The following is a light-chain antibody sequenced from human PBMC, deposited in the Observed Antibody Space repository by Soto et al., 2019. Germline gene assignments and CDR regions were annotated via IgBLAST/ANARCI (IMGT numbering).Light chain of an antibody. CDR3: QQSFSIPIT. CDR2: DTS. Sequence: DIQMTQSPSSLSASVGDRVTITCRASQSIARYLNWYQQKPGKTPKLLISDTSTLQSGVPTRFSGSGSGTDFTLTISSLQPEDFATYYCQQSFSIPITFGQGTRLEIK. CDR1: QSIARY. J-gene: IGKJ5*01. V-gene: IGKV1-39*01.